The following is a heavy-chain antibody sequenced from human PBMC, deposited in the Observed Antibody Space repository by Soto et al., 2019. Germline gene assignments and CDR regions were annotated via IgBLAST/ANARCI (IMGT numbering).Heavy chain of an antibody. J-gene: IGHJ6*02. CDR1: GGSICIYY. Sequence: PSDSLSLTCTVCGGSICIYYWSWTRKPPGKGLEWIGYIYYSGSTNYNPSLKSRVTISVDTSKNQFSLKLSSVTAADTTVYYCARDLGVGSSKNYYYYYGMDVWGQGTTVTVSS. D-gene: IGHD6-6*01. V-gene: IGHV4-59*01. CDR2: IYYSGST. CDR3: ARDLGVGSSKNYYYYYGMDV.